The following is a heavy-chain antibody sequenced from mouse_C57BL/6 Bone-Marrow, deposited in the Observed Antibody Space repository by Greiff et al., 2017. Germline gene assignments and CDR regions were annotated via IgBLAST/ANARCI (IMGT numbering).Heavy chain of an antibody. D-gene: IGHD1-1*01. J-gene: IGHJ2*01. CDR1: GYTFTSSW. Sequence: VQLQQPGAELVMPGASVKLSCKASGYTFTSSWMHWVKQRPGQGLEWIGELDPSDSYTNYNQKFKGKSTLTVDKSSSTAYMQLSSLTSEDSAVYYCATFYYGSSYFDYWGQGTTLTVSS. V-gene: IGHV1-69*01. CDR2: LDPSDSYT. CDR3: ATFYYGSSYFDY.